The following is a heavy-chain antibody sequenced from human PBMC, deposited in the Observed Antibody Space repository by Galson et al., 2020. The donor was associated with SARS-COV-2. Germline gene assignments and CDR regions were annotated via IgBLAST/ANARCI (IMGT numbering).Heavy chain of an antibody. J-gene: IGHJ4*02. D-gene: IGHD6-13*01. Sequence: SQTLSLTCAISGDSISSNSAAWHWIRQSPSRGLEWLGRTYYRSQWYYDYAVSVTSRMTISPETSKNHFSLQLNSVTLEDTAVYYCARSSTGTAAAFDYWGQGTLLTVSS. CDR2: TYYRSQWYY. CDR1: GDSISSNSAA. CDR3: ARSSTGTAAAFDY. V-gene: IGHV6-1*01.